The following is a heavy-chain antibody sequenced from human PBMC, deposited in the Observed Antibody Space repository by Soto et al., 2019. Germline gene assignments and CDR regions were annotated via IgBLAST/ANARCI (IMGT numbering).Heavy chain of an antibody. CDR3: AKDRSVDTRDWFDP. D-gene: IGHD5-18*01. Sequence: LRLSCAASGFTFGTYAMNWVRQAPGKGLEWVSGITGSGGSTYYADSVKGRFTISRDNSKNTLYLQMNSLRGDDTAVYYCAKDRSVDTRDWFDPWGQGTLVTVSS. CDR1: GFTFGTYA. J-gene: IGHJ5*02. V-gene: IGHV3-23*01. CDR2: ITGSGGST.